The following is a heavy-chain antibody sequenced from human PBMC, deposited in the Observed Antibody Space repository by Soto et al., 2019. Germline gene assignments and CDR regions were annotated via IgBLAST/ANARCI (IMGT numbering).Heavy chain of an antibody. D-gene: IGHD3-16*02. V-gene: IGHV1-18*04. J-gene: IGHJ4*02. Sequence: ASVKVSCKASGYTFTSYGISWVRQAPGQGLEWMGWISAYXXXTXHAXXXXXXXXXXXDTSTSTAYMELRSLRSDDTAVYYCARSYDYVWGSYRYTLGYWGQGTLVIVSS. CDR3: ARSYDYVWGSYRYTLGY. CDR1: GYTFTSYG. CDR2: ISAYXXXT.